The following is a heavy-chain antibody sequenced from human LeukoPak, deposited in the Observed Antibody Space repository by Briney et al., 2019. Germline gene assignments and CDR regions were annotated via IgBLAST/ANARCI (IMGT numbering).Heavy chain of an antibody. D-gene: IGHD4-17*01. CDR2: TYTSGST. CDR1: GGSISSYY. CDR3: AREYEDGDYVEYYYYYMDV. J-gene: IGHJ6*03. V-gene: IGHV4-4*07. Sequence: PSETPSLTCTVSGGSISSYYWSWIRQPAGKGLDWIGRTYTSGSTNYNPSLKSRVTMSVDTSKNQFSLKLSSVTAADTAVYYCAREYEDGDYVEYYYYYMDVWGKGTTVTISS.